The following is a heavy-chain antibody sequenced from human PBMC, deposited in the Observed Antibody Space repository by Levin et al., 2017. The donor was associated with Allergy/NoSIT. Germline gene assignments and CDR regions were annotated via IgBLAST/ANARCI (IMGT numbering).Heavy chain of an antibody. J-gene: IGHJ2*01. Sequence: GESLKISCAASGFSVGSTYMSWVRQAPGKGLEWISVIYSGGSAKYADSVKGRFSNSRDSSKNTLYLQMGRLRVDDTAVYYCARDQFDLWGRGTLVIVSS. V-gene: IGHV3-66*01. CDR2: IYSGGSA. CDR3: ARDQFDL. CDR1: GFSVGSTY.